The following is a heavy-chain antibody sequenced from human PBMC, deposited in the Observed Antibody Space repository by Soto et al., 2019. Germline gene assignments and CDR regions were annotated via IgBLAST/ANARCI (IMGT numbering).Heavy chain of an antibody. D-gene: IGHD2-21*02. Sequence: GESLKISCKGSGYSFTSYWIGWVRQMPGKGLEWMGRIDPSDSDTNYSPSFQGHVTISADKSISTAYLQWSSLKASDTAMYYCARLCGGDCYSDYWGQGTLVTVSS. CDR1: GYSFTSYW. CDR2: IDPSDSDT. J-gene: IGHJ4*02. CDR3: ARLCGGDCYSDY. V-gene: IGHV5-10-1*01.